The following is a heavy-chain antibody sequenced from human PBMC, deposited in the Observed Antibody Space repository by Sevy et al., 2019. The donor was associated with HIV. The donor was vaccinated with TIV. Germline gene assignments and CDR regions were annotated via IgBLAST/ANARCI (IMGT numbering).Heavy chain of an antibody. CDR2: ISYDGSNK. CDR1: GFTFSSYA. Sequence: GESLKISCAASGFTFSSYAIHWVRQAPGKGLAWVTLISYDGSNKHYVDSVKGRFSISRDNSKNTVYLQMNSLRAEDTAVYYCAKAWGYQSSGSSLDAFDIWGQGTMVTVSS. J-gene: IGHJ3*02. D-gene: IGHD3-22*01. CDR3: AKAWGYQSSGSSLDAFDI. V-gene: IGHV3-30*18.